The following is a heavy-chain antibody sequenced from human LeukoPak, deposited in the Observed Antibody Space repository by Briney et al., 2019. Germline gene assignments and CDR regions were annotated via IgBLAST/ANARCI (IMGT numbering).Heavy chain of an antibody. J-gene: IGHJ4*02. CDR3: ARTGAVAGKGFDY. V-gene: IGHV3-9*01. CDR2: ISWNSGSI. CDR1: GFTFDDYA. D-gene: IGHD6-19*01. Sequence: GGSLRLSCAASGFTFDDYAMHWVRQAPGKGLEWVSGISWNSGSIGYADSVKGRFTISRDNAKNSLYLQMNSLRAEDTALYYCARTGAVAGKGFDYWGQGTLVTVSS.